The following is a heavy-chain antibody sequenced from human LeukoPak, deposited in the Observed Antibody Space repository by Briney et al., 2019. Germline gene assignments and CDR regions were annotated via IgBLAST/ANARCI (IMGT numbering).Heavy chain of an antibody. V-gene: IGHV3-30-3*01. Sequence: GGSLRLSCAASGFTFSSYAMPWVRQAPGKGLEWVAVISYDGSNKYYADSVKGRFTISRDNSKNTLYLQMNSLRAEDTAVYYCARLQLWSYHFDYWGQGTLVTVSS. J-gene: IGHJ4*02. CDR2: ISYDGSNK. CDR1: GFTFSSYA. CDR3: ARLQLWSYHFDY. D-gene: IGHD5-18*01.